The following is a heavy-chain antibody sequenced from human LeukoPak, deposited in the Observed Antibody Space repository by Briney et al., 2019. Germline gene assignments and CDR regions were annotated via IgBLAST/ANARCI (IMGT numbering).Heavy chain of an antibody. CDR1: GYIFTNYY. Sequence: ASVKVSCKASGYIFTNYYMHWVRQAPGQGLEWMGWISAYNGNTNYAQKLQGRVTMTTDTSTSTAYMELRSLRSDDTAVYYCARTPRGYFDYWGQGTLVTVSS. CDR3: ARTPRGYFDY. J-gene: IGHJ4*02. CDR2: ISAYNGNT. V-gene: IGHV1-18*04.